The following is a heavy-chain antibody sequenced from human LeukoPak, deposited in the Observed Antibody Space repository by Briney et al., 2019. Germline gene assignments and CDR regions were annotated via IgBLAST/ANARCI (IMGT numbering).Heavy chain of an antibody. J-gene: IGHJ6*02. CDR1: GGSISSYY. CDR2: IYYSGST. D-gene: IGHD6-19*01. V-gene: IGHV4-59*12. CDR3: ARGLSFHSSGWYYYYYGMDV. Sequence: SETLSLTCTVSGGSISSYYWSWIRQPPGKGLEWIGYIYYSGSTNYNPSLKSRVTMSVDTSKNQFSLKLSSVTAADTAVYYCARGLSFHSSGWYYYYYGMDVWGQGTTVTVSS.